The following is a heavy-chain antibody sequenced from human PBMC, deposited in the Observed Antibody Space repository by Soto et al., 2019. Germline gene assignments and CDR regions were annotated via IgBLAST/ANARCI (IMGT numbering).Heavy chain of an antibody. D-gene: IGHD3-10*01. Sequence: QVQLVESGGGLVKPGGSLRLSCAASGFTFSDYYMSWIRQAPGKGLEWVSYISSSSSYTNYADSVKGRFTISRDNAKNSLYLQMNSLRAEDTAVYYCATGITMVRGADYYYYYGMDVWGQGTTVTVSS. V-gene: IGHV3-11*05. J-gene: IGHJ6*02. CDR3: ATGITMVRGADYYYYYGMDV. CDR1: GFTFSDYY. CDR2: ISSSSSYT.